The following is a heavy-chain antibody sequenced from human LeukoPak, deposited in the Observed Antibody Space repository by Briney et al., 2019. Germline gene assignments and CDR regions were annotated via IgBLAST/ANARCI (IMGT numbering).Heavy chain of an antibody. CDR3: AKGTMARGFDY. V-gene: IGHV3-23*01. D-gene: IGHD3-10*01. J-gene: IGHJ4*02. CDR2: INGNGGST. CDR1: GFKFSSYS. Sequence: GGSLRLSCAASGFKFSSYSMKWVRQAPGKGLEWVSSINGNGGSTYYAESAKGRFTISRDNSKNTLCLQMNSLRAEDTAVYYCAKGTMARGFDYWGQGTLVTVSS.